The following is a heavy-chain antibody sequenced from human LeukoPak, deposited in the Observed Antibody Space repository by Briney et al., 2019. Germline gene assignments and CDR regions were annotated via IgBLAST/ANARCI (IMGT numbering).Heavy chain of an antibody. CDR2: ISAYNGNT. V-gene: IGHV1-18*01. Sequence: ASVKVSCKASGYTFTSYGISWVRQAPGQGLEWMGWISAYNGNTNYAQKLQDRVTMTTDTSTSTAYMELRSLRSDDTAVYYCAKIGGIAVADNWFDPWGQGTLVTVSS. CDR3: AKIGGIAVADNWFDP. J-gene: IGHJ5*02. CDR1: GYTFTSYG. D-gene: IGHD6-19*01.